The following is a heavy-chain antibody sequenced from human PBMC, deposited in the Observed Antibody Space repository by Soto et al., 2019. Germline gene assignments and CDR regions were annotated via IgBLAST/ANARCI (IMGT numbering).Heavy chain of an antibody. J-gene: IGHJ6*02. CDR2: IYPGDSDT. Sequence: GDSLKISCKGSGYSFTSYLIGWVRQMPGKGLEWMGIIYPGDSDTRYSPSFQGQVTISADKSISTAYLQWSSLKASDTAMYYCARHGTYSGSYLYYYYYGMDVWGQGTTVTVSS. CDR1: GYSFTSYL. V-gene: IGHV5-51*01. D-gene: IGHD1-26*01. CDR3: ARHGTYSGSYLYYYYYGMDV.